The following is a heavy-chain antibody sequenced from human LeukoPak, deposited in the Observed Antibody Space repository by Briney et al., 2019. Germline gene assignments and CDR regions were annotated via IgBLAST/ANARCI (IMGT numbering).Heavy chain of an antibody. CDR1: GFTFSSYN. D-gene: IGHD3-22*01. V-gene: IGHV3-69-1*01. CDR3: ARDVGSDSSGGYYHYFDD. J-gene: IGHJ4*02. CDR2: ISSSSHI. Sequence: PGGSLRLSCAASGFTFSSYNMNWVRQAPGKGLEWVSSISSSSHIYYAESVKGRFTISRDNAKNSLYLQMNSLRVEDTAVYYCARDVGSDSSGGYYHYFDDWGQGTLVTASS.